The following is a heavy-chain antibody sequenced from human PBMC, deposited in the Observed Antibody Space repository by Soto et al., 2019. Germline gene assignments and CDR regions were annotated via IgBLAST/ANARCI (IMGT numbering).Heavy chain of an antibody. J-gene: IGHJ6*02. Sequence: GGSLRLSCAASRFTFSNYGMHWVRQAPGKGLEWVAVISSDGSNESYEDSVKGRFTISRDNFKNTLYLQMNSLRAEDTAVYYCAKDVQRTLSFYFGIDVWGQGTTVTVSS. CDR2: ISSDGSNE. CDR3: AKDVQRTLSFYFGIDV. CDR1: RFTFSNYG. V-gene: IGHV3-30*18. D-gene: IGHD6-25*01.